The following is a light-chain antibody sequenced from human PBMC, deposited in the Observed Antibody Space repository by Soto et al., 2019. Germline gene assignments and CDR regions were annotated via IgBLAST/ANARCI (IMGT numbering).Light chain of an antibody. CDR2: DAS. J-gene: IGKJ1*01. Sequence: EIVLTHSPATLSLSPGERATLSCRASQSVSSYLAWYQQKPGQAPRLLIYDASTRATGIPARFSGSGSGTDFTLTITSLEPEDFAVYYCQQRSNGPPTFGQGTRWIS. CDR3: QQRSNGPPT. V-gene: IGKV3-11*01. CDR1: QSVSSY.